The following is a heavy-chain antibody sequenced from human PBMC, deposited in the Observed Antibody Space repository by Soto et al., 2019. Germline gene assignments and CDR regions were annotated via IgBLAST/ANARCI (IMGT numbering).Heavy chain of an antibody. CDR3: ARWDYDFRDAFDI. V-gene: IGHV4-34*01. Sequence: QVQLQQWGTGLLKPSETLSLTCGVYGESFGYYYWSWIRQPPGKGLEWIGEINHSGRTKYKSSLKNRVTISIGTSKTQFSLKMTSMTAAHTDVYYCARWDYDFRDAFDIWGQGTMVTVSS. CDR1: GESFGYYY. CDR2: INHSGRT. J-gene: IGHJ3*02. D-gene: IGHD3-3*01.